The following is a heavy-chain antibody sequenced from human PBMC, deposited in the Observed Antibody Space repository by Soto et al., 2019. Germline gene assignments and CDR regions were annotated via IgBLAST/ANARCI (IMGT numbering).Heavy chain of an antibody. CDR2: MNPNSGNT. D-gene: IGHD2-2*01. Sequence: GASVKVSCKASGYTFTSYDINWVRQATGQGLEWMGWMNPNSGNTGYAQKFQGRVTMTRNTSISTAYMELSSLRSEDTAVYYCARAPGVPAAVYYYYYMDVWGKGTTVTVSS. J-gene: IGHJ6*03. CDR1: GYTFTSYD. V-gene: IGHV1-8*01. CDR3: ARAPGVPAAVYYYYYMDV.